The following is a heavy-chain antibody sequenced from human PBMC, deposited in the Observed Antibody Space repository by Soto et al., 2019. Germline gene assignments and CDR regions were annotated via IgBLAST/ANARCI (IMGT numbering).Heavy chain of an antibody. Sequence: QVQLVQSGAEVKKPGASMKVSCKASGYTFTSYAISWVRQAPGQRLEWMGWISAYNGNTNYAQKLQGRITMTTDTPTPPAYRELRGPRSDDTAVYSWARSGAPARYWGQGTLVTVSS. CDR3: ARSGAPARY. J-gene: IGHJ4*02. CDR2: ISAYNGNT. D-gene: IGHD3-10*01. V-gene: IGHV1-18*01. CDR1: GYTFTSYA.